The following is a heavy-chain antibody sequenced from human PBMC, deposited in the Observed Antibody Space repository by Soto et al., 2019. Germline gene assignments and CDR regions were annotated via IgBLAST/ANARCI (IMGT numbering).Heavy chain of an antibody. Sequence: PGGSLRLSCAASGFTFSSYAVHWVRQAPGKGLEWVAVISNDGTNEYYADSVKGRFTISRDNSKSTLYLQMNSLRPEDRAVYYCAREPHVYDFSNYYWFDPWGQGTLVTVSS. CDR1: GFTFSSYA. CDR3: AREPHVYDFSNYYWFDP. V-gene: IGHV3-30-3*01. CDR2: ISNDGTNE. J-gene: IGHJ5*02. D-gene: IGHD4-4*01.